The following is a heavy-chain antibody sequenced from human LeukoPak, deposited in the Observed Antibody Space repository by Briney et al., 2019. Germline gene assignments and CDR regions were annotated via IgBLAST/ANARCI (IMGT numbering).Heavy chain of an antibody. V-gene: IGHV3-11*03. Sequence: SGGSLRLSCAASGFTFSDCYMSWFRQAPGKGLEWFSYMGGSGADTNYADSVKGRFTTSRDNSKNSLYPQMNSLSAEDTAVYYCAKTFVASPGNTAGPWGQGTLVTVSS. CDR2: MGGSGADT. CDR1: GFTFSDCY. J-gene: IGHJ5*02. D-gene: IGHD6-6*01. CDR3: AKTFVASPGNTAGP.